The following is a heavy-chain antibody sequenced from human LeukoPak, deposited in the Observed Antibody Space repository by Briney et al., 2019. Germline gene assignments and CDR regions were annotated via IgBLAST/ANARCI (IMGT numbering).Heavy chain of an antibody. CDR1: RGSTIRDN. D-gene: IGHD3-16*02. J-gene: IGHJ4*02. Sequence: PETPSLSRTLSRGSTIRDNWSCIPHPPRKGLGCSWCIYYNGNTTNTPSLKRRVTTSVATSNTQISLKRSSVTAAHTAVFYCARQGSSRNYVFDEWEKGTLDSVSS. CDR3: ARQGSSRNYVFDE. V-gene: IGHV4-59*01. CDR2: IYYNGNT.